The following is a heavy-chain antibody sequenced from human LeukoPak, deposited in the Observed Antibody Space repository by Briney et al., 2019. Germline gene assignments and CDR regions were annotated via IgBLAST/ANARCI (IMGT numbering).Heavy chain of an antibody. V-gene: IGHV3-30*14. CDR2: ISYDGSNK. CDR3: ASGPGDCSSTSCYNGAYYYYGMDV. J-gene: IGHJ6*02. CDR1: GFTFSSYA. D-gene: IGHD2-2*02. Sequence: PGGSLRLSCAASGFTFSSYAMHWVRQAPGKGLEWVAVISYDGSNKYYADSVKGRFTISRHNSKNTLYLQMNSLRAEDTAVYYCASGPGDCSSTSCYNGAYYYYGMDVWGQGTTVTVSS.